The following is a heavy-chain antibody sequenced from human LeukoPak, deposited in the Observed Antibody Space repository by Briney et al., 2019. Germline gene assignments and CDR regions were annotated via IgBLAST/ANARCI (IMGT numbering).Heavy chain of an antibody. Sequence: SETLSLTCAVYGGSFSGYYWSWIRQPPGKGLEWIGEINHSGSTNYNPSLKRRVTISVDTPKNQFSLKLRSVTAADTAVYYCARGFGELLWGYYYYYGMDVWGQGTTVTVSS. J-gene: IGHJ6*02. CDR1: GGSFSGYY. D-gene: IGHD3-10*01. V-gene: IGHV4-34*01. CDR2: INHSGST. CDR3: ARGFGELLWGYYYYYGMDV.